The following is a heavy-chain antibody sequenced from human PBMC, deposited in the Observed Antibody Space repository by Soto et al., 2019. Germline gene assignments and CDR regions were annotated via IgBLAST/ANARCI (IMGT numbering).Heavy chain of an antibody. J-gene: IGHJ6*03. CDR1: GYTFTSYD. D-gene: IGHD1-26*01. V-gene: IGHV1-8*01. CDR3: ARASIVAYYYYMDV. Sequence: ASVKVSCKASGYTFTSYDINLVRQATGQGLEWMGWMNPNSGNTGYAQKFQGRVTMTRNTSISTAYMELSSLRSEDTAVYYCARASIVAYYYYMDVWGKGTTVTVSS. CDR2: MNPNSGNT.